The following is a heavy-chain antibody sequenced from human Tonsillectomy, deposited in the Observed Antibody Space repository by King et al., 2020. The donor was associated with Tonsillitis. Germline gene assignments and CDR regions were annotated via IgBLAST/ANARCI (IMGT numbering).Heavy chain of an antibody. J-gene: IGHJ3*02. CDR1: GGSISSGGYY. D-gene: IGHD3-16*01. CDR2: IYYSGST. Sequence: VQLQESGPGLVKPSQTLSLTCTVSGGSISSGGYYWSWIRQHPGKGLEWIGYIYYSGSTYSNPSLKSRVTISVDTSKNQFSLKLSSVTAADTAVYFCARGIGGGWSLDAFDIWGQGTMVTVSS. CDR3: ARGIGGGWSLDAFDI. V-gene: IGHV4-31*03.